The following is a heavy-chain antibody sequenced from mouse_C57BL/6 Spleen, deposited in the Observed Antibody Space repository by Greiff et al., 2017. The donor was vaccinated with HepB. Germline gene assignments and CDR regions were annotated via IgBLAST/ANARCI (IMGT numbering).Heavy chain of an antibody. CDR1: GYTFTSYW. CDR2: IDPSDSYT. Sequence: QVQLKQPGAELVMPGASVKLSCKASGYTFTSYWMHWVKQRPGQGLEWIGEIDPSDSYTNYNQKFKGKSTLTVDKSSSTAYMQLSSLTSEDSAVYNCARSGHLLPYAMDYWGQGTSVTVSS. V-gene: IGHV1-69*01. J-gene: IGHJ4*01. CDR3: ARSGHLLPYAMDY. D-gene: IGHD2-1*01.